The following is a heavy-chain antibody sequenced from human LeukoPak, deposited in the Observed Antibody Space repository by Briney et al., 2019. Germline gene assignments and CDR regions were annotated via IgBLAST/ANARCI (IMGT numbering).Heavy chain of an antibody. CDR3: ARSPYSPIGAVGLFDY. Sequence: ASVKVSCKASGYTFTTYDINWVRQATGQGLEWMGWMNPNSGNTGYAQKFQGRVTITRDTSASTAYMELSSLRSEDTAVYYCARSPYSPIGAVGLFDYWGQGTLVTVSS. CDR1: GYTFTTYD. J-gene: IGHJ4*02. CDR2: MNPNSGNT. V-gene: IGHV1-8*01. D-gene: IGHD6-19*01.